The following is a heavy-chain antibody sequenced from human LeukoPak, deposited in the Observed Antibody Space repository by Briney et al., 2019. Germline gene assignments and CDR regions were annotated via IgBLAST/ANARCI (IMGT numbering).Heavy chain of an antibody. CDR1: GFTFSNYA. V-gene: IGHV3-23*01. CDR3: AKAGSNWDYYFDY. D-gene: IGHD1-7*01. J-gene: IGHJ4*02. CDR2: ISGSGGST. Sequence: GGSLRLSCEAPGFTFSNYAMSWVRQAPGEGLEWVSAISGSGGSTYYADSVKGRFTISRDNSKNTLHLQMNSLRDDDTALYYCAKAGSNWDYYFDYWGQGTLVTVSS.